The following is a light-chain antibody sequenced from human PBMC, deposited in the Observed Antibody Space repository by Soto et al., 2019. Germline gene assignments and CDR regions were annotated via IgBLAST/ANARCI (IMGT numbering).Light chain of an antibody. Sequence: QPVLTQPASVSGSPGQSITISCTGTSSDVGAHKHVSWYQQHPGKAPKLMIYEVSNRPSGVSNRFSGSKSGNTASLSISGLQTEDEGDYYCESYSTTTTHWVFGGGTKVTVL. CDR1: SSDVGAHKH. V-gene: IGLV2-14*01. CDR3: ESYSTTTTHWV. J-gene: IGLJ3*02. CDR2: EVS.